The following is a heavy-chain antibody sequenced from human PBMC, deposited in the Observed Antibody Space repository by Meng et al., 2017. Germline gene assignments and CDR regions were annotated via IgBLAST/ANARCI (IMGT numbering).Heavy chain of an antibody. CDR3: ARTLRYFDWFLPYYFDY. CDR1: GFTFSSYW. J-gene: IGHJ4*02. Sequence: GESLKISCAASGFTFSSYWMSWVRQAPGKGLEWVANIKQDGSEKYYVDSVKGRFTISRDNAKNSLYLQMNSLRAEDTAVYYCARTLRYFDWFLPYYFDYWGQGTRGT. CDR2: IKQDGSEK. V-gene: IGHV3-7*01. D-gene: IGHD3-9*01.